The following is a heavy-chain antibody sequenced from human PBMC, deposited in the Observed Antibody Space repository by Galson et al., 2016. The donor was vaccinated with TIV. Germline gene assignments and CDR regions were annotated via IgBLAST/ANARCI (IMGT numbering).Heavy chain of an antibody. V-gene: IGHV1-69*13. Sequence: SVKVSCKASGGSLANYAFNWVRQAPGQGLEWMGGILPISQTSNYAQNFLGRVTFTADASSTTVYMELSSLTSDDTAVYYCARDVPCGGACYYFDYWSQGTLVTVSA. CDR3: ARDVPCGGACYYFDY. J-gene: IGHJ4*02. D-gene: IGHD3-10*01. CDR2: ILPISQTS. CDR1: GGSLANYA.